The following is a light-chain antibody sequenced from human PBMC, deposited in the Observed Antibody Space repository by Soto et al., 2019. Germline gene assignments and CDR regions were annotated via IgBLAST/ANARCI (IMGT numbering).Light chain of an antibody. CDR2: AAS. J-gene: IGKJ3*01. CDR1: QGISNF. V-gene: IGKV1-9*01. CDR3: QQLNSYLFT. Sequence: DIQLTQSPSFLSASVGDRVTITCRARQGISNFFAWYQQKPGKAPKLLIYAASTLQSGVPSRFSGSGSETEFTLTISSLQPEDFATYYCQQLNSYLFTFGPGTKVDI.